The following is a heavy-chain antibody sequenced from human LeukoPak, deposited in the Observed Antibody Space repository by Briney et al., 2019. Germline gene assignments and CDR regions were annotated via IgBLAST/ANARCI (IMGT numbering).Heavy chain of an antibody. CDR2: IKQDGSEK. D-gene: IGHD1-26*01. Sequence: GGSLRLSCAASGFTFSSYWMSWVRQAPGKGLEWVANIKQDGSEKYYVDSVKGRFTISRDNSKNTLYLQMNSLRAEDTAVYYCAREDSGSYYFDYWGQGTLVTVSS. V-gene: IGHV3-7*01. CDR1: GFTFSSYW. CDR3: AREDSGSYYFDY. J-gene: IGHJ4*02.